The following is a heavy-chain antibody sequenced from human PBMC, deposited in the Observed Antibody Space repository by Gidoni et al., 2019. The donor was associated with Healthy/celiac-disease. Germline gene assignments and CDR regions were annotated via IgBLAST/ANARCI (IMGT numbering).Heavy chain of an antibody. Sequence: QVQLVQSGAEVKKPGASVKVSCKASGYTFTGYYMHWVRQAPGQGLEWMGWINPNSGGTNYAQKFQGRVTMTRDTSISTADMELSRLRSDDTAVYYCARDRHAYPFYYYYYGMDVWGQGTTVTVSS. D-gene: IGHD3-16*01. J-gene: IGHJ6*02. V-gene: IGHV1-2*02. CDR2: INPNSGGT. CDR1: GYTFTGYY. CDR3: ARDRHAYPFYYYYYGMDV.